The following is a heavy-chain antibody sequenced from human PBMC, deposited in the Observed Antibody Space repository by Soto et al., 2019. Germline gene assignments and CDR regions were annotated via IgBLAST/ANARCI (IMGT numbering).Heavy chain of an antibody. CDR2: IWFDGSNK. J-gene: IGHJ5*02. V-gene: IGHV3-33*01. Sequence: GGSLRLSCAASGFTFSSYGMHWVRQAPGKGLEWVAVIWFDGSNKFYADSVKGRFTISRDNAKNTVSLQMNSLRAEDSAVYYCARGLPASTYYDFWSCSRGNWFDPWGQGTLVTVSS. CDR1: GFTFSSYG. D-gene: IGHD3-3*01. CDR3: ARGLPASTYYDFWSCSRGNWFDP.